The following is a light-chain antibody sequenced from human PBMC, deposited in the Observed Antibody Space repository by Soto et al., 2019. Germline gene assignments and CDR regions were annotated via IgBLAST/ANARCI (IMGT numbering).Light chain of an antibody. V-gene: IGKV1-39*01. J-gene: IGKJ4*01. Sequence: DIQMTQSPSSLSASVGDRVTITCRASQSISSYLNWYQQKPGKAPKLLIYAASSLQSGVPSRFSGSGSGTDFTLTISSLQPEDFATYYCQQYNSYSVTFGGGTKVDIK. CDR2: AAS. CDR3: QQYNSYSVT. CDR1: QSISSY.